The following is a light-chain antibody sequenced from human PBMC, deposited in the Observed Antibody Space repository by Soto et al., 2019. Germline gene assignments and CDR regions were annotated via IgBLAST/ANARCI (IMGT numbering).Light chain of an antibody. Sequence: EVVMTQSPATLSVSPGERATLSCRASQSVSTNLAWYQQKAGQAPRLLIYGASTRATGIPARFSGSGSGTEFTLTISSLQSEDFAFYYCQLYKHWPPYTFGQGTKLEIK. CDR1: QSVSTN. V-gene: IGKV3-15*01. CDR3: QLYKHWPPYT. CDR2: GAS. J-gene: IGKJ2*01.